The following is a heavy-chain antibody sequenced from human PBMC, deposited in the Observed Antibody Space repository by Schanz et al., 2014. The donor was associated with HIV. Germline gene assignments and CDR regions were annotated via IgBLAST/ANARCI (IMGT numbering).Heavy chain of an antibody. Sequence: QVQLVQSGPEVAQPGASVKVSCKASGYTFSRSAISWVRQAPGQGLEWMGWISGKNGETNYAQNFQGRVTMTTDTSASTTYMELTSLRSDDTAMYYCARDQNVISMVRGVMGGVDYWGQGTLVTVSS. J-gene: IGHJ4*02. D-gene: IGHD3-10*01. CDR1: GYTFSRSA. V-gene: IGHV1-18*01. CDR3: ARDQNVISMVRGVMGGVDY. CDR2: ISGKNGET.